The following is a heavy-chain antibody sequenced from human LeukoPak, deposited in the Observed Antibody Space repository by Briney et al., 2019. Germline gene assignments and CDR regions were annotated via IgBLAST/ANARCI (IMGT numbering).Heavy chain of an antibody. CDR1: GFTFGNYW. CDR2: INSDVSST. CDR3: ARGAGELSSTGDY. Sequence: GGSLRLSCAASGFTFGNYWMHWVRQAPGKGLVWVSRINSDVSSTYYADSVKGRFTISRDNAKNTLYLQMNSLRVEDTALYYCARGAGELSSTGDYWGQGTLVTVSS. J-gene: IGHJ4*02. D-gene: IGHD3-16*02. V-gene: IGHV3-74*01.